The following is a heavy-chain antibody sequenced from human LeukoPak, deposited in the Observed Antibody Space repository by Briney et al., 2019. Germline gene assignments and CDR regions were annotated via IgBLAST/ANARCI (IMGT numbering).Heavy chain of an antibody. J-gene: IGHJ4*02. D-gene: IGHD1-1*01. CDR3: ARNGQDGTLGN. CDR2: INPSGGST. V-gene: IGHV1-46*01. CDR1: GYTFTSYY. Sequence: GASVKVSCKASGYTFTSYYMHWVRQAPVQGLEWMGIINPSGGSTSYAQKFQGRVTMTRDTSTSTVYMELSSLRSEDTAVYYCARNGQDGTLGNWGQGTLVTVSS.